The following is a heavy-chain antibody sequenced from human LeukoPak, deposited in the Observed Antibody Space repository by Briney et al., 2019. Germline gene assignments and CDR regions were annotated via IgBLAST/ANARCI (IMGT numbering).Heavy chain of an antibody. Sequence: PGGSLRLSCAASGLTFNNYALSWVRQAPGKGLEWVSAISGSGGSTYYADSVKGRFTISRDNSKNTLYLQMNSLRAEDTAVYYCAKGHSPYYGSGSPTHYWGQGTLVTVSS. CDR2: ISGSGGST. CDR1: GLTFNNYA. D-gene: IGHD3-10*01. J-gene: IGHJ4*02. V-gene: IGHV3-23*01. CDR3: AKGHSPYYGSGSPTHY.